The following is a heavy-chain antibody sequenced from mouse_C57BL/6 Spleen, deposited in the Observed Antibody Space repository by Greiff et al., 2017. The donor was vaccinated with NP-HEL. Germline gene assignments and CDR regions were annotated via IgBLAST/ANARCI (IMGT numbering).Heavy chain of an antibody. Sequence: VQLQESGEGLVKPGGSLKLSCAASGFTFSSYAMSWVRQTPEKRLEWVAYISSGGDYIYYADTVKGRFTISRDNARNTLYLQMSSLKSEDTAMYYCTREGDYDDGTGYYAMDYWGQGTSVTVSS. CDR1: GFTFSSYA. J-gene: IGHJ4*01. CDR3: TREGDYDDGTGYYAMDY. D-gene: IGHD2-4*01. V-gene: IGHV5-9-1*02. CDR2: ISSGGDYI.